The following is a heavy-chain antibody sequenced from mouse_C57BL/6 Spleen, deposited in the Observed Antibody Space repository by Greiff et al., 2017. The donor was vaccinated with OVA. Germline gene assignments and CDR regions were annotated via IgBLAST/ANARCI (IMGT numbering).Heavy chain of an antibody. CDR1: GFTFNTYA. D-gene: IGHD2-4*01. CDR3: VRRRDYDVDYYYAMDY. Sequence: EVHLVESGGGLVQPKGSLKLSCAASGFTFNTYAMHWVRQAPGKGLEWVARIRSKSSNYATYYADSVKDRFTISRDDSQSMLYLQMNNLKTEDTAMYYCVRRRDYDVDYYYAMDYWGQGTSVTVSS. V-gene: IGHV10-3*01. CDR2: IRSKSSNYAT. J-gene: IGHJ4*01.